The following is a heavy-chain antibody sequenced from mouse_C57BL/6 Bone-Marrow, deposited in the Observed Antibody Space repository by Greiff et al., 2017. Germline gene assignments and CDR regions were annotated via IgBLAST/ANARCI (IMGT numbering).Heavy chain of an antibody. Sequence: QVQLKLPGAELVMPGASVKLSCKASGYTFTSYWMHWVKQRPGQGLEWIGEIDPSDSYTNYNQKFKGKSTLTVDKSSSTAYMQLSSLTSEDSAVYYCASSYGYFDVWGTGTTVTVSS. J-gene: IGHJ1*03. CDR1: GYTFTSYW. CDR3: ASSYGYFDV. CDR2: IDPSDSYT. V-gene: IGHV1-69*01.